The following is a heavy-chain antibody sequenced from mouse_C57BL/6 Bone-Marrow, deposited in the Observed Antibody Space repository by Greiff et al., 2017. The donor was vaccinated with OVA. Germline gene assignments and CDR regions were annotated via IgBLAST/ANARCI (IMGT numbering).Heavy chain of an antibody. CDR2: ISSGGSYT. Sequence: VQLQQSGGDLVKPGGSLKLSCAASGFTFSSYGMSWVRQTPDKRLEWVATISSGGSYTYYPDSVKGRFTISRDNAKNTLYLQMSSLKSEDTAMYYCARHGYGIFAYWGQGTLVTVSA. D-gene: IGHD2-1*01. V-gene: IGHV5-6*01. CDR3: ARHGYGIFAY. J-gene: IGHJ3*01. CDR1: GFTFSSYG.